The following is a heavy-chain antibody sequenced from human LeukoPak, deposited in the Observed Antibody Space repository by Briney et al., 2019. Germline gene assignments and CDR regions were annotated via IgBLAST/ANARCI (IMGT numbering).Heavy chain of an antibody. CDR3: ARGHGSGLKFFDL. CDR1: GGSFRSSSKY. J-gene: IGHJ5*02. CDR2: VYYTGGT. D-gene: IGHD3-22*01. Sequence: SETLSLTCTVSGGSFRSSSKYCLSIRQSPGKGLEWIATVYYTGGTYYNPSLQSRVTISVDTSKRQFSLKVTSVTATDTAIYYYARGHGSGLKFFDLWGQGTLVTVSS. V-gene: IGHV4-39*02.